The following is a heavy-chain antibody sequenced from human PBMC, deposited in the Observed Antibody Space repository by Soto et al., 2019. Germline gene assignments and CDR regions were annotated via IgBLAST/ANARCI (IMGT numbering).Heavy chain of an antibody. CDR3: AKDSDCISTSCRRVRRFYQWGYYGMDV. CDR2: ISYDGSNK. Sequence: QVQLVESGGGVVQPGRSLRLSCAASGFTFSSYGMHWVRQAPGKGLEWVAVISYDGSNKYYADSVKGRFTISRDNSKSTLYLQMNSLRAEDTAVYYCAKDSDCISTSCRRVRRFYQWGYYGMDVWGQGTTVTVSS. CDR1: GFTFSSYG. D-gene: IGHD2-2*01. V-gene: IGHV3-30*18. J-gene: IGHJ6*02.